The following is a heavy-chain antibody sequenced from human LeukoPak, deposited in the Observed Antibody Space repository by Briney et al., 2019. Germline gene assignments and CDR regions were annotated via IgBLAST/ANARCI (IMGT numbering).Heavy chain of an antibody. CDR3: AKGPTVSTFGY. CDR1: GFTFPTYA. D-gene: IGHD5/OR15-5a*01. CDR2: IRDSGAST. J-gene: IGHJ4*02. Sequence: GGSLRLSCAASGFTFPTYAMSWVRQAPGKGLQWVSVIRDSGASTYYADSVKGRFTISRDNSKNTLYLQMNSLRVEDTAMYYCAKGPTVSTFGYWGRGTLVTVSS. V-gene: IGHV3-23*01.